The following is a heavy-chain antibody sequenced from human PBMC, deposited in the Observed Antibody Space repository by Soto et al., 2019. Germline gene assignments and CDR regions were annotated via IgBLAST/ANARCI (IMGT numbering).Heavy chain of an antibody. Sequence: QVQLVQSGAEVKKPGSSVKVSSKVSGGTFSNYAIEWVRLAPGHGLEWMGGIVPIFGTTYYTQKFQGRATIIADDSTTTRYLELSSLRSEDTAIYYCARVEAVAGLYNYHGLDVWGQGTAVTVSS. CDR3: ARVEAVAGLYNYHGLDV. CDR1: GGTFSNYA. J-gene: IGHJ6*02. CDR2: IVPIFGTT. D-gene: IGHD6-19*01. V-gene: IGHV1-69*12.